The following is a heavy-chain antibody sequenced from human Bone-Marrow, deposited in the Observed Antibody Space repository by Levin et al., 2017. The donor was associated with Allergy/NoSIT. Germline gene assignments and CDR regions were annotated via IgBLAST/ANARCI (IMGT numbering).Heavy chain of an antibody. Sequence: GGSLRLSCEASGFTFSSYSFSWVRQAPGKGLQWVAFVSSWSDNIYYAYSVKGRFTVSRDNSKNKLFLQMNNLRADDSAVYFCARDRMRDYHGMDVWGQGTTVTVSS. CDR1: GFTFSSYS. CDR3: ARDRMRDYHGMDV. J-gene: IGHJ6*02. CDR2: VSSWSDNI. V-gene: IGHV3-21*06. D-gene: IGHD2-15*01.